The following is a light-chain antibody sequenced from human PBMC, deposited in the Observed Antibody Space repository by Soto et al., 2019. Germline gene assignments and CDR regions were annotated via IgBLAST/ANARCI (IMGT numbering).Light chain of an antibody. CDR2: EGN. CDR3: CSYAGTNTFV. CDR1: SSEVGSYNL. Sequence: QSALTQPASVSGSAGQSITISCTRTSSEVGSYNLVSWYQQYPGKAPKLMIYEGNKRPSGDSNRFSGSKSTNTASLTISGPQTEGEADYYCCSYAGTNTFVFGTGTKLTVL. J-gene: IGLJ1*01. V-gene: IGLV2-23*01.